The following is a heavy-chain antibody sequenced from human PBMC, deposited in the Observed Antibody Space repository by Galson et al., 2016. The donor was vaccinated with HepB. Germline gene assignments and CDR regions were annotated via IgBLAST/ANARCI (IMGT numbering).Heavy chain of an antibody. V-gene: IGHV3-11*01. CDR1: GFTFRDYD. Sequence: SLRLSCAASGFTFRDYDMNWIRQAPGKGLEWVSCISNSGGTVWFADSMKGRFTISRDNAKKSLFMEMSRLIAADTAVYYCARENYGTYNAMDVWGQGTTVTVSS. D-gene: IGHD2-8*01. J-gene: IGHJ6*02. CDR3: ARENYGTYNAMDV. CDR2: ISNSGGTV.